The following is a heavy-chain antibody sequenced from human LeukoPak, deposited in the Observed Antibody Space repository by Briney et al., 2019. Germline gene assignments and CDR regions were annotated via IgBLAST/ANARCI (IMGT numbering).Heavy chain of an antibody. V-gene: IGHV3-23*01. Sequence: GGSLRLSCAASGFTFRDYSMSWVPQAPGKGLEWVSNIRSTGGDTYYTDSVKGRFTISRDNSKNTLYLEMNSLRAEDTAVYYCAKGGYTTWFDPWGQGTLVTVSS. D-gene: IGHD2-15*01. J-gene: IGHJ5*02. CDR1: GFTFRDYS. CDR3: AKGGYTTWFDP. CDR2: IRSTGGDT.